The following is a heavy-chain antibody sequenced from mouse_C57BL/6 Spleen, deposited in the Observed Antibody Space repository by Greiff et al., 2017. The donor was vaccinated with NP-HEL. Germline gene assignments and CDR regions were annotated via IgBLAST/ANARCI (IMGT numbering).Heavy chain of an antibody. D-gene: IGHD1-1*01. CDR1: GYAFSSYW. V-gene: IGHV1-80*01. J-gene: IGHJ4*01. CDR2: IYPGDGDT. CDR3: ARRRITTVVAEAMDY. Sequence: QVQLQQSGAELVKPGASVKISCKASGYAFSSYWMNWVKQRPGKGLEWIGQIYPGDGDTNYNGKFKGKATLTADNSSSTAYMQLSSLTSEDSAVDFCARRRITTVVAEAMDYWGQGTSVTVAS.